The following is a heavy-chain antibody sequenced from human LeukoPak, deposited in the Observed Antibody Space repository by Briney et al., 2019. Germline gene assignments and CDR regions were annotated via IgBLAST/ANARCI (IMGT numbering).Heavy chain of an antibody. D-gene: IGHD6-19*01. Sequence: GGSLRLSCAASGFTFSSYAMSWVRQAPGKGLEWVSAISGSGGSTYYADSVKGRFTISRDDSKNTLYLQMNFLRPEDTAVYYCAKALVITVAGTYYFDYWGQGTLVTVSS. CDR1: GFTFSSYA. CDR2: ISGSGGST. V-gene: IGHV3-23*01. J-gene: IGHJ4*02. CDR3: AKALVITVAGTYYFDY.